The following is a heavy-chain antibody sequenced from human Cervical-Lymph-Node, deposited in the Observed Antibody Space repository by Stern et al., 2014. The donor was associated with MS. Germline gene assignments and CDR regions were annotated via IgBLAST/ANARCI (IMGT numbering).Heavy chain of an antibody. CDR1: GVTFSDYY. J-gene: IGHJ4*02. V-gene: IGHV3-11*01. Sequence: VQLVESGGGLVKPGGSLRLSCEASGVTFSDYYMNWIRQAPGKGLELVSYISGRDGTIFYADSVKGRFTISRDNAKKSLYLQMNSLRSEDTAVYYCARAGGSKDDFWGQGTLVTVSS. D-gene: IGHD3-10*01. CDR2: ISGRDGTI. CDR3: ARAGGSKDDF.